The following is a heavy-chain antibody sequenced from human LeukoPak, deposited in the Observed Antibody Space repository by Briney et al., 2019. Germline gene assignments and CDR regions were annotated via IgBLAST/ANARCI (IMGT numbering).Heavy chain of an antibody. Sequence: SETLSLTCAVYGGSFSSYYWSWIRQPAGKGLEWIGRIYTSGSTNYNPSLKSRVTISVDTSKNQFSLKLSSVTAADTAVYYCARGLAYCSSTSCFSQGGYYYYYMDVWGKGTTVTVSS. CDR2: IYTSGST. CDR3: ARGLAYCSSTSCFSQGGYYYYYMDV. CDR1: GGSFSSYY. D-gene: IGHD2-2*01. J-gene: IGHJ6*03. V-gene: IGHV4-59*10.